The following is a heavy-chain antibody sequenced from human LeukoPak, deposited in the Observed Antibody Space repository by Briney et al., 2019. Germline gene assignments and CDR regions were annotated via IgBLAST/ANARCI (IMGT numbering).Heavy chain of an antibody. CDR3: ATHPGGLQSGFDN. CDR2: IHPGDSDT. CDR1: GYSFTSYW. J-gene: IGHJ4*02. V-gene: IGHV5-51*01. D-gene: IGHD5-24*01. Sequence: GESLKISCKGSGYSFTSYWIGWVRQMPGKGLEYMGIIHPGDSDTRYSPSFQGQVTISVDRSSSTAYIQWGRLNASDTAMYYCATHPGGLQSGFDNWGQGTLVTVSS.